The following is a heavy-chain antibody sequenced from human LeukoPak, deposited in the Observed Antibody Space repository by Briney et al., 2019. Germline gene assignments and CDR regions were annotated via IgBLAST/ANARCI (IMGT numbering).Heavy chain of an antibody. CDR1: GGSISSSSYY. Sequence: SETLSLTCTVSGGSISSSSYYWGWIRQPPGKGLEWIGSIYYSGSTYYNPSLKSRVTISVDTSKNQFSLKLSSVTAADTAVYYCARGAVGLQTRNWFDPWGQGTLVTVSS. J-gene: IGHJ5*02. V-gene: IGHV4-39*07. CDR3: ARGAVGLQTRNWFDP. CDR2: IYYSGST. D-gene: IGHD4-23*01.